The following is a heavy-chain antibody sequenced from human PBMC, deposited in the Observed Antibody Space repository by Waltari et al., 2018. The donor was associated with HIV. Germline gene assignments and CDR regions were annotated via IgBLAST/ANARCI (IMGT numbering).Heavy chain of an antibody. CDR3: AKDFDTSGLPYVVIDS. D-gene: IGHD5-12*01. Sequence: EVQLVQSGGGLVQPGGSLRISCEASGVHFRSHAMSWVRQAPGKGLEWVSTISGSGSHTYNADSAKGRFTISRDNAENKLFLQMSRLRVEDSALYYCAKDFDTSGLPYVVIDSWGQGTLVTVSS. V-gene: IGHV3-23*04. CDR1: GVHFRSHA. J-gene: IGHJ4*02. CDR2: ISGSGSHT.